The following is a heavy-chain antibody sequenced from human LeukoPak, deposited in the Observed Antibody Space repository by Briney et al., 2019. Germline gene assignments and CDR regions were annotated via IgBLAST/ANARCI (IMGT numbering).Heavy chain of an antibody. CDR1: GGSISSYY. Sequence: SETLSLTCTVSGGSISSYYWSWIRQPARKGLEWIGRIYTSGSTNYNASLKSRVSMSVDRSKNQFSLKLSSVTAADTAVFYCARENSGSYREFDYWGQGTLVTVSS. V-gene: IGHV4-4*07. CDR3: ARENSGSYREFDY. CDR2: IYTSGST. J-gene: IGHJ4*02. D-gene: IGHD1-26*01.